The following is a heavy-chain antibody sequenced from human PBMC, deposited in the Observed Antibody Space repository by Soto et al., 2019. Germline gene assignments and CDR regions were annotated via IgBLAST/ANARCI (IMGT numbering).Heavy chain of an antibody. CDR3: AKDRIAAAGCYYYYGMDV. V-gene: IGHV3-30*18. Sequence: QVQLVESGGGVVQPGRSLRLSCAASGFTFSSYGMHWVRQAPGKGLEWVAVISYDGSNKYYADSVKGRFTISRDNSKNTLYLQMNSLRAEDTAVYYCAKDRIAAAGCYYYYGMDVWGQGTTVTVSS. J-gene: IGHJ6*02. CDR1: GFTFSSYG. D-gene: IGHD6-13*01. CDR2: ISYDGSNK.